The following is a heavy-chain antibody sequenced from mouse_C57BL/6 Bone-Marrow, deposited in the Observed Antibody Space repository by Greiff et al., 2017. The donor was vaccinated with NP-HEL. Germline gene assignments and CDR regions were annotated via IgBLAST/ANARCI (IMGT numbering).Heavy chain of an antibody. CDR2: IRSKSNNYAT. CDR3: VRHEKRYRYFDV. Sequence: EVQLVESGGGLVQPKGSLKLSCAASGFSFNTYAMNWVRQAPGKGLEWVARIRSKSNNYATYYADSVKDRFTISRDDSESMLYLQMNNLKTEDTAMYYCVRHEKRYRYFDVWGTGTTVTVSS. V-gene: IGHV10-1*01. CDR1: GFSFNTYA. J-gene: IGHJ1*03.